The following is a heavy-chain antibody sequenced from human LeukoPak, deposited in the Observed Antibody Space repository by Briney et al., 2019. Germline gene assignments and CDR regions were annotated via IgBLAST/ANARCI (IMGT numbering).Heavy chain of an antibody. CDR2: VSGTGGNT. V-gene: IGHV3-23*01. CDR3: AFPAHHWLVRGAFDI. Sequence: GGSLRLSCAASGFAFSSYGMSWVRQAPGKGLEWVSDVSGTGGNTYYAESVKGRFTISRDNSKNTLYLQMNSLRAEDTAIYYCAFPAHHWLVRGAFDIWGQGTMVTVSS. CDR1: GFAFSSYG. D-gene: IGHD6-19*01. J-gene: IGHJ3*02.